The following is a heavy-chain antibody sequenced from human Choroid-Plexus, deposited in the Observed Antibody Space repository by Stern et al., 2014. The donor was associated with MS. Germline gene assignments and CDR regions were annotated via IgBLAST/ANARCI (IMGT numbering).Heavy chain of an antibody. Sequence: DQLVESGGGVVQPGRPLRLSCVASGFTFGSCAMHWVRQAPGKGLEWVAGVSYDGRNKDDADSVKGRITISRDNSQNTHYKQMSSLRPEDTAVYYCAKDRQYLTYFIDHWGQGSLVTVSS. CDR2: VSYDGRNK. J-gene: IGHJ5*02. CDR3: AKDRQYLTYFIDH. V-gene: IGHV3-30*18. CDR1: GFTFGSCA. D-gene: IGHD2/OR15-2a*01.